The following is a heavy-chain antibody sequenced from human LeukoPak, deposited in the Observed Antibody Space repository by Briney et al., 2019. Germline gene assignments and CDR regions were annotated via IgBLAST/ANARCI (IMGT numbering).Heavy chain of an antibody. D-gene: IGHD2-15*01. J-gene: IGHJ4*02. CDR2: INNDGSST. CDR3: ARGRGYCSGGSCDSEYYLDY. V-gene: IGHV3-74*01. Sequence: GGSLRLSCAASGFTFSSCWMHWVRQVPGKGLVWVSRINNDGSSTSYADSVKGRFTISRDNANNTLHLQLSSLRAEDTAVYYCARGRGYCSGGSCDSEYYLDYWGQGALVTVSS. CDR1: GFTFSSCW.